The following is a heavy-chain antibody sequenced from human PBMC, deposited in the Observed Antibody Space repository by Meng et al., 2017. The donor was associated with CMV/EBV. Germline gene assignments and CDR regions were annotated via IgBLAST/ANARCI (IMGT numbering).Heavy chain of an antibody. D-gene: IGHD3-16*01. V-gene: IGHV3-9*01. CDR1: GFIFDDYG. Sequence: SLKISCAASGFIFDDYGMHWVRQAPGKGLEWVSGLTCNSGSIGYADSVKGRFTISRDNAKNSLYLQMNSLRAEDTAVYYCSKNGGWLIEHWGQGTMVTVSS. CDR3: SKNGGWLIEH. CDR2: LTCNSGSI. J-gene: IGHJ1*01.